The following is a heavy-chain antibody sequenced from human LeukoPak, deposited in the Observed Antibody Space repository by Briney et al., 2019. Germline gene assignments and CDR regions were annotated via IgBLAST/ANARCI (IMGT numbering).Heavy chain of an antibody. Sequence: QAXXKGLEWVAVIWYDGSNKYYADSVKGRFTISRDNSKNTLYLQMNSLRAEDTAVYYCVRQAGVSWGQGTLVTVSS. D-gene: IGHD6-19*01. CDR3: VRQAGVS. J-gene: IGHJ5*02. CDR2: IWYDGSNK. V-gene: IGHV3-33*01.